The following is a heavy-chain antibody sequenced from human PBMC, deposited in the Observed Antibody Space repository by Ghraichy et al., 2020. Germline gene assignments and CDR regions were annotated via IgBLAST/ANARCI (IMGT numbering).Heavy chain of an antibody. CDR3: ARFSPFCVGPMCSVNDGFEI. D-gene: IGHD2-21*01. CDR2: FRRGGGQI. CDR1: GFIIGDFD. V-gene: IGHV3-21*06. J-gene: IGHJ3*02. Sequence: GGSLRLSCAASGFIIGDFDMDWVRQAPGKGLEWVASFRRGGGQIYYADSMKGRLTASRDSAKNSLFLQMNSLRADDTAVYFCARFSPFCVGPMCSVNDGFEIWGPGTMVAVSS.